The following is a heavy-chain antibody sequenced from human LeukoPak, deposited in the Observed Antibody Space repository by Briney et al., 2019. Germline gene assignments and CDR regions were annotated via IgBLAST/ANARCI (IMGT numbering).Heavy chain of an antibody. CDR1: GYTFTDYY. D-gene: IGHD2-2*01. CDR3: ARANFLYCSSTSCLFDY. Sequence: GASVKVSCKASGYTFTDYYMHWVRLAPGQGLEWMGWINPNSGGTNYVQKFQGWVTMTRDTSINTVYMELSRLTSDDTAVYYCARANFLYCSSTSCLFDYWGQGTLVTVSS. V-gene: IGHV1-2*04. CDR2: INPNSGGT. J-gene: IGHJ4*02.